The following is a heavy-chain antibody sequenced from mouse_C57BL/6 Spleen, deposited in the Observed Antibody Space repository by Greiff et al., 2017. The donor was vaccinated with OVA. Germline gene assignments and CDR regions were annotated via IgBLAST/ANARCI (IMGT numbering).Heavy chain of an antibody. D-gene: IGHD2-1*01. CDR1: GFNIKDYY. CDR2: IDPEDGDT. CDR3: TRGYYGNF. V-gene: IGHV14-1*01. J-gene: IGHJ3*01. Sequence: VHVKQSGAELVRPGASVKLSCTASGFNIKDYYMHWVTQRPEQGLEWIGRIDPEDGDTEYAPKFQGKATMTADTSSNTAYLQLSSLTSEDTAVYYCTRGYYGNFWGQGTLVTVSA.